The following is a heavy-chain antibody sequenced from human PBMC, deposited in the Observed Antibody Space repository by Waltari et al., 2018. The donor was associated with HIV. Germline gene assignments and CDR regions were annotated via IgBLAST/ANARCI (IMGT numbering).Heavy chain of an antibody. CDR1: GGTFSNYA. V-gene: IGHV1-69*01. Sequence: QVQLVQSGAEVKKPGSSVTVSCKTSGGTFSNYAVYWVRQAPGQGLELVGQIIPIFGTTSYAQKVQSRVTITAGESTGTVYMELRSLRSEDTAMYYCARSSPGDDFWSGKLVSWGQGTQVTVSS. CDR3: ARSSPGDDFWSGKLVS. CDR2: IIPIFGTT. J-gene: IGHJ5*02. D-gene: IGHD3-3*01.